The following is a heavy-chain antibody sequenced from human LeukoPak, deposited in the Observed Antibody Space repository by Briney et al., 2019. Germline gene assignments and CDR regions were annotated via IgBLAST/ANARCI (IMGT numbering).Heavy chain of an antibody. CDR1: GFTFSSYW. D-gene: IGHD3-10*01. CDR3: ARDGAWFGELLGGYFDY. J-gene: IGHJ4*02. CDR2: LNSDGSST. V-gene: IGHV3-74*01. Sequence: GGSLRLSCAASGFTFSSYWMHWVRQAPGKGLVWVSRLNSDGSSTSYADSVKGRFTISRDNAKNTLFLQMNSLRAEDTAVYYCARDGAWFGELLGGYFDYWGQGTLVTVSS.